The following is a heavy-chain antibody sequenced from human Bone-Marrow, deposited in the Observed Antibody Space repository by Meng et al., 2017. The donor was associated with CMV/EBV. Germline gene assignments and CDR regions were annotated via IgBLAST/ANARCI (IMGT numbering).Heavy chain of an antibody. CDR3: ARELKYCTNGGCYTFDY. CDR2: ISAYNGNT. V-gene: IGHV1-18*01. Sequence: KVLCTSSGSTFTSYGIIWVRQAPGQGLEWMGWISAYNGNTNYAQKLQGRVTMTTDTSTSTAYMELRSLRSEDTAVYDYARELKYCTNGGCYTFDYWGQGTRVTVSS. D-gene: IGHD2-8*01. CDR1: GSTFTSYG. J-gene: IGHJ4*02.